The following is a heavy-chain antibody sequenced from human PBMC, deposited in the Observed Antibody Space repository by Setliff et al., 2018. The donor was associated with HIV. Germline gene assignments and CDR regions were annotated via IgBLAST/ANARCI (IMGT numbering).Heavy chain of an antibody. D-gene: IGHD1-26*01. CDR1: GGSISGYY. CDR3: ARDLGGLWEVFDC. J-gene: IGHJ4*02. V-gene: IGHV4-59*01. CDR2: IYYSGST. Sequence: ASETLSLTCNVSGGSISGYYWSWARQPPGKGLEWIGYIYYSGSTNYNPSLRSRVTISVDTSKNHFSLKLSSLTPADTAVYYCARDLGGLWEVFDCWGQGTLVTVSS.